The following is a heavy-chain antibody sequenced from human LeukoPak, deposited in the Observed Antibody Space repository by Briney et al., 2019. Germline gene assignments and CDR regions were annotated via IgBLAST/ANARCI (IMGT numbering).Heavy chain of an antibody. V-gene: IGHV4-59*01. CDR1: GGSISSYY. J-gene: IGHJ6*03. Sequence: SETLSLTCTVSGGSISSYYWSWIRQPPGKGLEWIGYIYYSGSTNYNPSLKSRVTISVDTSKNQFSLKLSSVTAADTAVYYCATNWNYASYYYMDVWGKGTTVTVSS. CDR2: IYYSGST. CDR3: ATNWNYASYYYMDV. D-gene: IGHD1-7*01.